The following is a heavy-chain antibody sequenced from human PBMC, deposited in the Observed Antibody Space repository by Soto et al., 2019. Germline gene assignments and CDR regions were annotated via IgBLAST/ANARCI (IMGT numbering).Heavy chain of an antibody. V-gene: IGHV2-26*01. CDR1: GFSLTTGKMG. Sequence: SGPTLVNPTETLTLTCTVSGFSLTTGKMGVSWIRQPPGKALEWLAHIFSDNARSYSTSLQGRLTISKDTSGSQVVLSMTNVDPVDTATYYCARMNVDSYQFYYAMDVWGQGTTVTVS. CDR2: IFSDNAR. CDR3: ARMNVDSYQFYYAMDV. D-gene: IGHD4-17*01. J-gene: IGHJ6*02.